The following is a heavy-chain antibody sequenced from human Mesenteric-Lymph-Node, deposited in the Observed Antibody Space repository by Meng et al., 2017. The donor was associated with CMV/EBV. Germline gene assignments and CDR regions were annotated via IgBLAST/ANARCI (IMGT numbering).Heavy chain of an antibody. CDR3: ARDARDSFGMDA. CDR1: GFTFSSYS. Sequence: GGSLRLSCAASGFTFSSYSMNWVRQAPGKGLEWVSSISSSSSYIYYADSVKGRFTISRDNAKNSLYLQMNSLRAEDTAVYYCARDARDSFGMDAWGQGTTVTVSS. CDR2: ISSSSSYI. D-gene: IGHD2-21*01. J-gene: IGHJ6*02. V-gene: IGHV3-21*01.